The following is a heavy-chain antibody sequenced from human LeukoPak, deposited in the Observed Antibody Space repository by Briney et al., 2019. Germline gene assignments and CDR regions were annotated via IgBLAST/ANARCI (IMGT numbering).Heavy chain of an antibody. CDR1: GFTFSRYA. Sequence: GGSLRLSCAASGFTFSRYAMHWVRQAPGKGLEWVAVISYDGSNKYYADSVKGRFTISRDNSKNTLYLQMNSLRAEDTAVYYCARVRMKDYYFDYWGQGTLVTVSS. CDR3: ARVRMKDYYFDY. J-gene: IGHJ4*02. V-gene: IGHV3-30*01. CDR2: ISYDGSNK. D-gene: IGHD2-15*01.